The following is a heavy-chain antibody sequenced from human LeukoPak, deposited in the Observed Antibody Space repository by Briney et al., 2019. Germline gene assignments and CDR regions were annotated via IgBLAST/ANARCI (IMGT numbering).Heavy chain of an antibody. Sequence: PGGSLRLSCAASGFTFSSYAMHWVRQAPGKGLEWVAVISYDGSNKYYADSVKGRFTISRDNSKNTLYLQMNSLRSEDTAVYYCARVPHGSGSSDYWGQGTLVTVSS. J-gene: IGHJ4*02. CDR3: ARVPHGSGSSDY. V-gene: IGHV3-30*04. D-gene: IGHD3-10*01. CDR2: ISYDGSNK. CDR1: GFTFSSYA.